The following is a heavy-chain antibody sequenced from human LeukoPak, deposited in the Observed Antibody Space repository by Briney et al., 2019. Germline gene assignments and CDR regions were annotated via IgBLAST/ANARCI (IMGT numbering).Heavy chain of an antibody. Sequence: ASVKVSCKASGYTFTNYYMHWVRQAPGQGLEWMGMINPNGGSTSYAQRFQGRVTMTRDTSTSTFYMELCTLRYEDTAVYYCARNLWFGESSDAFDMWGQGTMVTVSS. CDR1: GYTFTNYY. CDR3: ARNLWFGESSDAFDM. J-gene: IGHJ3*02. V-gene: IGHV1-46*01. D-gene: IGHD3-10*01. CDR2: INPNGGST.